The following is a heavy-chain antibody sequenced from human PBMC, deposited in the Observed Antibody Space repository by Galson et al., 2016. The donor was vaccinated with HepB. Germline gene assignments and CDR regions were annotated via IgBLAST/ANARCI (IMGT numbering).Heavy chain of an antibody. CDR1: GGSISSGDYY. CDR3: ARGYYDFWSGSRSLDC. V-gene: IGHV4-30-4*01. J-gene: IGHJ4*02. CDR2: TYYSGST. D-gene: IGHD3-3*01. Sequence: TLSLTCTVSGGSISSGDYYWSWIRQPPGKGLEWIGYTYYSGSTYYNPSLRSRVTMSVDTSKNQFSLRRSSVTAADTAVYYCARGYYDFWSGSRSLDCWGQGTLVTVSS.